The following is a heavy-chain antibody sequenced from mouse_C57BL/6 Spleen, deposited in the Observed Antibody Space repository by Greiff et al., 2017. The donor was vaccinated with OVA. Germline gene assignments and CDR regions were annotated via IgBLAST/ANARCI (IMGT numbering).Heavy chain of an antibody. J-gene: IGHJ1*03. D-gene: IGHD1-1*01. CDR3: ARHYGSRHWYFDV. CDR1: GYTFTSYW. Sequence: QVQLQQPGAELVKPGASVKLSCKASGYTFTSYWMHWVKQRPGQGLEWIGMIHPNSGSTNYNEKFKSKATLTVDKSSSTAYMPLSSLTSDDSAVYYCARHYGSRHWYFDVWGTGTTVTVSS. V-gene: IGHV1-64*01. CDR2: IHPNSGST.